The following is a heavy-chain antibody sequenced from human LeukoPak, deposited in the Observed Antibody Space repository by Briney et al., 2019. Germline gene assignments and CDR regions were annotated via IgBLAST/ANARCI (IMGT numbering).Heavy chain of an antibody. V-gene: IGHV4-4*07. CDR3: ARDIAVAGSLYDAFDI. CDR2: IYTSGST. CDR1: GGSISSYY. D-gene: IGHD6-19*01. J-gene: IGHJ3*02. Sequence: SSETLSLTCTVSGGSISSYYWSWIRQPAGKGLEWIGRIYTSGSTNYNPSLKSRVTISVDTSKNQFSLKLSSVTAADTAVYYCARDIAVAGSLYDAFDIWGQGTMVTVSS.